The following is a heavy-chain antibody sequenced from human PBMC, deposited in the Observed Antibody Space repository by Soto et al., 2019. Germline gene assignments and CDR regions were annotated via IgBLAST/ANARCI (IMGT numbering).Heavy chain of an antibody. J-gene: IGHJ6*02. D-gene: IGHD4-4*01. CDR2: ISGSGGST. CDR3: AKSRDGYSFYFYYGMDV. Sequence: GGSLRLSCAASGFTFSSYAMSWVRQAPGKGLEWVSAISGSGGSTYYADSVKGRFTISRDNSKNTLYLQMNSLRAEDTAVYYCAKSRDGYSFYFYYGMDVWGQGTTVTVSS. CDR1: GFTFSSYA. V-gene: IGHV3-23*01.